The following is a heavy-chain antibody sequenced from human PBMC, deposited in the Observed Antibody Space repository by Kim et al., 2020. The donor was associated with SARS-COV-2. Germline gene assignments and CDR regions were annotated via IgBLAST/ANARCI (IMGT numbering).Heavy chain of an antibody. CDR1: GFTFSSYA. CDR3: ATSVLVRFNYYYDSKRTIWFDP. V-gene: IGHV3-23*01. Sequence: GGSLRLSCAASGFTFSSYAMSWVRQAPGKGLEWVSAISGSGGSTYYADSVKGRFTISRDNSKNTLYLQMNSLRAEDTAAYYCATSVLVRFNYYYDSKRTIWFDPWGQGTLVTVSS. D-gene: IGHD3-22*01. CDR2: ISGSGGST. J-gene: IGHJ5*02.